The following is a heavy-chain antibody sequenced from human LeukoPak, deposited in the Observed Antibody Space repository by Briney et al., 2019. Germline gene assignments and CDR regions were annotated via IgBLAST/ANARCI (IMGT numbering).Heavy chain of an antibody. J-gene: IGHJ4*02. CDR3: VREGLKTTGDY. Sequence: GGSLRLSCAASGFTVKSTYMSWVRQAQGKGLEWVGVIYSGGSTYYSDAVKDRFIISRDNSENTIYLEMNNLRAKDTAVYYCVREGLKTTGDYWGQGTLVTVSS. CDR2: IYSGGST. V-gene: IGHV3-66*01. CDR1: GFTVKSTY. D-gene: IGHD1-1*01.